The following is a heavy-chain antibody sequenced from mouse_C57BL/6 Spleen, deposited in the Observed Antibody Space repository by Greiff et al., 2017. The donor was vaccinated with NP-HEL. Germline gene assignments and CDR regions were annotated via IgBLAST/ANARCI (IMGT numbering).Heavy chain of an antibody. Sequence: EVMLVESGGGLVKPGGSLKLSCAASGFTFSSYTMSWVRQTPEKRLEWVATISGGGGNTYYPDSVKGRFTISRDNAKNTLYLQMSSLRSEDTALYYCARPLLYYYGSSPFAYWGQGTLVTVSA. V-gene: IGHV5-9*01. CDR1: GFTFSSYT. J-gene: IGHJ3*01. D-gene: IGHD1-1*01. CDR3: ARPLLYYYGSSPFAY. CDR2: ISGGGGNT.